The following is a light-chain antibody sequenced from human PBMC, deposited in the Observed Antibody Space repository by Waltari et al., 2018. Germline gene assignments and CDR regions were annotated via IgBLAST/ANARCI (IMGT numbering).Light chain of an antibody. Sequence: QSALTQPASVSGSPGQSITISCTGTSSDVGGYNFVSWYQQHPAKVPKLMIHDVSNRPSGVSNRFSCSKSGNTASLTISGLQAEDEADYYCISYTTSSTLVFGGGTKLTVL. V-gene: IGLV2-14*01. CDR3: ISYTTSSTLV. CDR2: DVS. CDR1: SSDVGGYNF. J-gene: IGLJ2*01.